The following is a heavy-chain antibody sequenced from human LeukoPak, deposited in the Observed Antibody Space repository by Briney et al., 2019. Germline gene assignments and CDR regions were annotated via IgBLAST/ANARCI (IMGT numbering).Heavy chain of an antibody. D-gene: IGHD1-26*01. CDR2: VSFDETNK. Sequence: GRSLRLSCAASGFTFSSYAMHWVRQAPGKGLEWVAVVSFDETNKYYADSVKGRFTISRDNSKNTLYLQVNSLKPEDTAMYYCAKAGWDHGDFDCWGQGTLVTVSS. V-gene: IGHV3-30*04. J-gene: IGHJ4*02. CDR3: AKAGWDHGDFDC. CDR1: GFTFSSYA.